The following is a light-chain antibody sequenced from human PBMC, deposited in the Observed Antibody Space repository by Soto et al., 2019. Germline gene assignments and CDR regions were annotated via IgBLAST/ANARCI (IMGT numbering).Light chain of an antibody. Sequence: QSVLTQPPSASGTPGQRVTISRSGSSSNIGSNYVYWYQQLPGTAPKLLIYSNNQRPSGVPDRFSGSKSGTSASLAISGLRSEDEADYYCAAWDDSLSGYYVFGTGTKLTVL. CDR2: SNN. CDR3: AAWDDSLSGYYV. V-gene: IGLV1-47*02. CDR1: SSNIGSNY. J-gene: IGLJ1*01.